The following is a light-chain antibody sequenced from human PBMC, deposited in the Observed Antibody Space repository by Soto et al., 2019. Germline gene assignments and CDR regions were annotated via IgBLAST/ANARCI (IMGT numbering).Light chain of an antibody. Sequence: DIQMTQSPSSLSASVGDRVTITCRASQTISTYLNWYQQKPGKAPRLLIYDASSLLSGVPSRFSGSGSGTDSTLTIASLQPEDFATYYCQQPNSFPRINFGQGTRLEIK. CDR2: DAS. J-gene: IGKJ5*01. CDR3: QQPNSFPRIN. CDR1: QTISTY. V-gene: IGKV1-39*01.